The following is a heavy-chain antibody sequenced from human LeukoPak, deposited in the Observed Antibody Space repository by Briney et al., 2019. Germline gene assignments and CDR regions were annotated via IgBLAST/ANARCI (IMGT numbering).Heavy chain of an antibody. V-gene: IGHV1-69*05. J-gene: IGHJ4*02. CDR1: GYTLTGYY. D-gene: IGHD3-10*01. CDR2: IIPIFGTA. Sequence: SVKVSCKDSGYTLTGYYMRWVRKAHGQGLEWMGGIIPIFGTANYAQKFQGRVTITTDESTSTAYMELSSLRSEDTAVYYCASGEYYGSGSYWDPYYFDYWGQGTLVTVSS. CDR3: ASGEYYGSGSYWDPYYFDY.